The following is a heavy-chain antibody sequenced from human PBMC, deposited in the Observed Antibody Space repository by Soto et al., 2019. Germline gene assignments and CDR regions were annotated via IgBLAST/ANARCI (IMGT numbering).Heavy chain of an antibody. Sequence: GESLKISFAASGFTFSSYSMNWVRQAPGKGLEWVSSISSSSSYIYYADSVKGRFTTSRDNAKNSLDLQMNSLRAEDTAVYYCARDVAGTTPDWGQGTLVTVSS. CDR2: ISSSSSYI. CDR3: ARDVAGTTPD. D-gene: IGHD1-7*01. V-gene: IGHV3-21*01. CDR1: GFTFSSYS. J-gene: IGHJ4*02.